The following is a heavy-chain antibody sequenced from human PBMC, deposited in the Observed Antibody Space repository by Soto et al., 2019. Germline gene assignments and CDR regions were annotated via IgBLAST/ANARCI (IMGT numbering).Heavy chain of an antibody. CDR3: ATGEYSSSSTGSWFDH. V-gene: IGHV1-24*01. CDR1: GYTLTELS. D-gene: IGHD6-6*01. CDR2: FDPEGGET. J-gene: IGHJ5*02. Sequence: ASVKVSCKVSGYTLTELSMHWVRQAPGKGLEWMGGFDPEGGETIYAQKFQGRVTMTEDTSTDTAYMELSSLRSEDTAVYYCATGEYSSSSTGSWFDHWGQGTLVTVSS.